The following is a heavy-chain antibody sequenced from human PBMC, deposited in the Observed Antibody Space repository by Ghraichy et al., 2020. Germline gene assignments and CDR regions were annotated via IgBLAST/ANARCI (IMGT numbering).Heavy chain of an antibody. Sequence: ETLSLTCAVSGFHFSTFAMAWVGQALGKGLDWDSSYSDSERSVFYAVPVRGRFSISSENSTNNMYLQMNTLGVEDTATYYCATYRGQFQSSYHMNIWGKGKAVTVSS. V-gene: IGHV3-23*01. D-gene: IGHD5-12*01. J-gene: IGHJ6*03. CDR2: YSDSERSV. CDR1: GFHFSTFA. CDR3: ATYRGQFQSSYHMNI.